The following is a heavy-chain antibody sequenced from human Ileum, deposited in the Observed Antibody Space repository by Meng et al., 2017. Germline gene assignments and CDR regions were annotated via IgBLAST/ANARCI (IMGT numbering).Heavy chain of an antibody. CDR2: IFQSGRT. CDR1: GTW. V-gene: IGHV4-4*02. D-gene: IGHD3-22*01. Sequence: QGQRRECGPRLVKPSGTLSLTCAVSGTWWSWVRQPPGKGLEWIGEIFQSGRTNYNPSLKSRVTISIDKSKSQISLQLSAVTAADTAVYSCATSNDRDVYYLGYWGQGTLVTVSS. CDR3: ATSNDRDVYYLGY. J-gene: IGHJ4*02.